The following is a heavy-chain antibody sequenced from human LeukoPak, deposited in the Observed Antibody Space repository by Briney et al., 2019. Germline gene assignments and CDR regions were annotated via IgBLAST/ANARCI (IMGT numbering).Heavy chain of an antibody. V-gene: IGHV4-61*02. D-gene: IGHD3-10*01. CDR3: ARGTSYGSGSYEYFDY. J-gene: IGHJ4*02. CDR2: IYSSGST. Sequence: SQTLSLTCTVSGGSITNPSYYWSWIRQPAGKGLEWMGRIYSSGSTNYNPSLKSRVTLSVDTPKNQFSLRLNAVTAADTAAYSCARGTSYGSGSYEYFDYWGQGILVTVSS. CDR1: GGSITNPSYY.